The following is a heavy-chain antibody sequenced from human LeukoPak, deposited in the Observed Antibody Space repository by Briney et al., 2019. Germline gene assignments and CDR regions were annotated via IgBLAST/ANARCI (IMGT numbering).Heavy chain of an antibody. CDR3: ARDLRVPAAILDYYYYGMDV. J-gene: IGHJ6*02. V-gene: IGHV4-59*01. CDR1: GGSISSYY. CDR2: IYYSGST. Sequence: TTSETLSLTCTVSGGSISSYYWSWIRQPPGKGLEWIGYIYYSGSTNYNPSLKSRVTISVDTSKNQFSLKLSSVTAADTAVYYCARDLRVPAAILDYYYYGMDVWGQGTTVTVSS. D-gene: IGHD2-2*02.